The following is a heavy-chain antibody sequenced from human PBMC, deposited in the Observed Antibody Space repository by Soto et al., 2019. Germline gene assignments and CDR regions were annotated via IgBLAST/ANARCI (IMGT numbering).Heavy chain of an antibody. CDR3: AREEDGEQLVGTASGTDV. J-gene: IGHJ6*02. V-gene: IGHV3-21*01. CDR2: ISSSSSYI. Sequence: EVQLVESGGGLVKPGGSLRLSCAASGFTFSSYSMNWVRQAPGKGLEWVSSISSSSSYIYYADSVKGRFTISRDNAKNSLYLQMNSLRAEDTAVYYCAREEDGEQLVGTASGTDVWGQGTTVTVSS. D-gene: IGHD6-6*01. CDR1: GFTFSSYS.